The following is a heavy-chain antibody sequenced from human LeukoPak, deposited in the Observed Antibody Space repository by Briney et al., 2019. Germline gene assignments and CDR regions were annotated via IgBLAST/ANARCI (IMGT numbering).Heavy chain of an antibody. CDR3: ARGMAGNDAFDI. CDR1: GFTVSSNY. CDR2: IYSGGST. J-gene: IGHJ3*02. Sequence: GGSLRLSCAASGFTVSSNYMSWVRQAPGKGLEWVSVIYSGGSTHYADSVKGRFTISRDNSKNTLYLQMNSLRAEDTAVYYCARGMAGNDAFDIWGQGTMVTVSS. V-gene: IGHV3-53*01. D-gene: IGHD6-19*01.